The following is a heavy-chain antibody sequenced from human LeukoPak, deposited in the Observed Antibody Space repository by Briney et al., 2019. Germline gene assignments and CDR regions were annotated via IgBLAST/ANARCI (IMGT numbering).Heavy chain of an antibody. J-gene: IGHJ4*02. Sequence: PGESLKISCKGSGYSFTSYWISWVRQMPGKGLEWMGRIDPSDSYTNYSPSFQGHVTISADKSISTAYLLWSSLKASDTAMYYCARQDYDSPESGYWGQGTLVTVSS. D-gene: IGHD3-22*01. CDR2: IDPSDSYT. CDR1: GYSFTSYW. V-gene: IGHV5-10-1*01. CDR3: ARQDYDSPESGY.